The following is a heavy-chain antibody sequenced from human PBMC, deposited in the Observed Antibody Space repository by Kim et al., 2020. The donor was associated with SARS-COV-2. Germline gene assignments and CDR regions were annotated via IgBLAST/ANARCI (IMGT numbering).Heavy chain of an antibody. V-gene: IGHV3-72*01. Sequence: AASVKGRFTISRDDSKNSLYLQMNSLKTEDTAVYYCARGPYYYGSGGFDYWGQGTLVTVSS. D-gene: IGHD3-10*01. CDR3: ARGPYYYGSGGFDY. J-gene: IGHJ4*02.